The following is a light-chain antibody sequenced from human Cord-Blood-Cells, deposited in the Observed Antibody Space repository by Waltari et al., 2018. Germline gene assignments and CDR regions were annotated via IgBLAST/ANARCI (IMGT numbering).Light chain of an antibody. V-gene: IGLV2-8*01. CDR1: SSDVGGYNY. Sequence: QSALTQPPSASGSPGQPVTISCTGTSSDVGGYNYVSWYQQHPGKAPKLMIYEVSKRPSGVPDRFSGSKSGNTASLTVSGPQAEDEADYYCSSYAGSNNVVFGGGTKLTVL. J-gene: IGLJ2*01. CDR3: SSYAGSNNVV. CDR2: EVS.